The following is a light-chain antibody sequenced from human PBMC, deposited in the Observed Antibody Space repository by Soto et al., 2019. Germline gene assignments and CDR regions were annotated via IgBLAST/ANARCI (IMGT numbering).Light chain of an antibody. Sequence: EIVLTQSPGTLSLSPGEGATLSCRASQSVTSSYLAWYQHKRGQAPRLLIYGASSRATGIPDRFGGSGSGPDFTLTISRLEPEDFAVYYCQQYGSSPYTVGQGTKVDIK. CDR2: GAS. CDR1: QSVTSSY. CDR3: QQYGSSPYT. J-gene: IGKJ2*01. V-gene: IGKV3-20*01.